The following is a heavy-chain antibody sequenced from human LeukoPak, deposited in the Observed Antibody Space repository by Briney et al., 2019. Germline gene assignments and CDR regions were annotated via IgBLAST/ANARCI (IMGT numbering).Heavy chain of an antibody. CDR1: GGSFSGYY. V-gene: IGHV4-59*08. J-gene: IGHJ4*02. CDR3: ARAVSGRFDY. Sequence: SETLSLTCAVYGGSFSGYYWGWIRQPPGKGLEWTGYIYYSGCTNYNPSLKSRVTISVDTSKNQFSLKLSSVTAADTAIYYCARAVSGRFDYWGQGTLVTVSS. CDR2: IYYSGCT. D-gene: IGHD6-19*01.